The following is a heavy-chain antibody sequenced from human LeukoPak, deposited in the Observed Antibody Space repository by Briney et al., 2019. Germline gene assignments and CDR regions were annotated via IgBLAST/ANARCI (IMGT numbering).Heavy chain of an antibody. CDR2: ISVSGDGA. J-gene: IGHJ4*02. D-gene: IGHD2-21*01. CDR1: GFTFSTYA. V-gene: IGHV3-23*01. Sequence: PGGSLRLSCAASGFTFSTYAMSWVCQAPGKGLQWVSLISVSGDGAHYADSVKGRFTISRDNSRNTVYLQMTNLRAEDTAVYYMAKGYIQLWWFDYWGQGTLVTVSS. CDR3: AKGYIQLWWFDY.